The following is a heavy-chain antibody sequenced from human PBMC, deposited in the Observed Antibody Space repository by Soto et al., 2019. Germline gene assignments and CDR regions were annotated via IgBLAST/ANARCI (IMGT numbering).Heavy chain of an antibody. V-gene: IGHV3-30*18. J-gene: IGHJ4*02. D-gene: IGHD6-13*01. CDR2: LSYDGSNK. CDR3: AKDRGWQLSSLDY. Sequence: GGSLRLSCAASGFTFSSFGMHWVRQAPGKGLEWVALLSYDGSNKYYAESVKGRFTISRDNSKNTLYLQMNSLRPEDTAVYYCAKDRGWQLSSLDYWGRGTLVTVSS. CDR1: GFTFSSFG.